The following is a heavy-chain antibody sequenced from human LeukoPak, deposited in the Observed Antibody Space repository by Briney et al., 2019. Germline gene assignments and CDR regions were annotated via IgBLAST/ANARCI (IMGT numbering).Heavy chain of an antibody. CDR3: ARRWNYGRNYYIDV. CDR1: GGSFSNYH. Sequence: SETLSLTCAVYGGSFSNYHWSWIRQSPGKGLEWIGEINDSGTINYDPSLMSRVTVSVDKSKNQFSLKLSSATAADTAVYYCARRWNYGRNYYIDVWGKGATVSVSS. CDR2: INDSGTI. J-gene: IGHJ6*03. D-gene: IGHD1-7*01. V-gene: IGHV4-34*01.